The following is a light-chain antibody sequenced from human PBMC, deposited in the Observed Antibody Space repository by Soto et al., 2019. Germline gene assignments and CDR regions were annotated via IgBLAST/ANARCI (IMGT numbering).Light chain of an antibody. CDR1: SSDVGGYNY. CDR3: SSYTSSSTLDYV. CDR2: DVS. V-gene: IGLV2-14*01. Sequence: QSVLTQPASVSGSPGQSISISCTGTSSDVGGYNYVSWYQQHPGKAPKLMIYDVSNRPSGVSNRFPGSKSGNTASLTISGLQAEYEADYYCSSYTSSSTLDYVFGTGTKVTVL. J-gene: IGLJ1*01.